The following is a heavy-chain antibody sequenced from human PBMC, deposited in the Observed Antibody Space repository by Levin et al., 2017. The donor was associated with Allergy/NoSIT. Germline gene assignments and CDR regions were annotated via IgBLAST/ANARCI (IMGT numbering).Heavy chain of an antibody. D-gene: IGHD4-11*01. Sequence: QPGGSLRLSCAASGFIFSSYWMSWVRQAPGKGLEWVANIKQDGSEKFHVDSVKGRFTISRDNAKSSLYLQMNSLRAEDTAVYYCARRGPAPRHTVTTYYYGMDVWGQGTTVTVSS. J-gene: IGHJ6*02. CDR1: GFIFSSYW. CDR3: ARRGPAPRHTVTTYYYGMDV. V-gene: IGHV3-7*01. CDR2: IKQDGSEK.